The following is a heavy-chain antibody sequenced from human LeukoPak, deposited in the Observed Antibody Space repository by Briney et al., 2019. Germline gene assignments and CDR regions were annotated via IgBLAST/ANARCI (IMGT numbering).Heavy chain of an antibody. CDR2: IYYSGST. J-gene: IGHJ3*02. CDR1: GGSISSYY. V-gene: IGHV4-59*01. CDR3: AREVYSSGSRGAFDI. Sequence: PSETLSLTCTVSGGSISSYYWSWIRQPPGKGLEWIGYIYYSGSTNYNPSLKSRVTISVDTSKNQFSLKLSSVTAADTAVYYCAREVYSSGSRGAFDIWGQGTMVTVSS. D-gene: IGHD6-19*01.